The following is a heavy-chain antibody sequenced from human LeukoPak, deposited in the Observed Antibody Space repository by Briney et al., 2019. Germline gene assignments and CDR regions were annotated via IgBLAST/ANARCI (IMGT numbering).Heavy chain of an antibody. CDR1: GGSISSSSYY. V-gene: IGHV4-39*01. D-gene: IGHD3-22*01. CDR2: IYYSGST. CDR3: ARPVYYYDGAFDI. J-gene: IGHJ3*02. Sequence: SETLSLTCTVSGGSISSSSYYWGWIRQPPGKGLEWIGSIYYSGSTYYNPSLKSRVTISVDTFKNQFSLKLSSVTAADTAVYYCARPVYYYDGAFDIWGQGTMVTVSS.